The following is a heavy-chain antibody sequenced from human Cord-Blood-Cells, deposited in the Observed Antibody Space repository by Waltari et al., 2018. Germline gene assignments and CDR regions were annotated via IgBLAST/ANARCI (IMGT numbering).Heavy chain of an antibody. CDR1: GYSISSGYY. Sequence: QVQLQESGPGLVKPSETLSLTCAVPGYSISSGYYWGWIRQPPGKGLEWIGSIYHSGSTYYNPSLKSRVTISVDTSKNQFSLKLSSVTAADTAVYYCARGLDYDYIWGSYRYYFDYWGQGTLVTVSS. V-gene: IGHV4-38-2*01. J-gene: IGHJ4*02. CDR2: IYHSGST. CDR3: ARGLDYDYIWGSYRYYFDY. D-gene: IGHD3-16*02.